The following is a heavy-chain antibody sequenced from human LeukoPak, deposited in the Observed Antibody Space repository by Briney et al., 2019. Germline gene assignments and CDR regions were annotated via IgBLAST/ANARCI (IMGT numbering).Heavy chain of an antibody. J-gene: IGHJ4*02. D-gene: IGHD1-26*01. CDR2: VLHSGAT. Sequence: PSETLSLTCTCSGGSISRPISYGGWIRRTPGGGVELIATVLHSGATFYSPSLEGRLTISIDTSKNQFSLKMTSMTAADTAVYYCARRIVGVIDAFDYWGQGALVTVSS. V-gene: IGHV4-39*01. CDR1: GGSISRPISY. CDR3: ARRIVGVIDAFDY.